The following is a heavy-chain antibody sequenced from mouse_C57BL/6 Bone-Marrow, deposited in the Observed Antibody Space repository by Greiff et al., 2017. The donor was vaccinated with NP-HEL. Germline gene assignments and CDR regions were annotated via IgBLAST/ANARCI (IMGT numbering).Heavy chain of an antibody. CDR2: ISDGGSYT. CDR1: GFTFSSYA. J-gene: IGHJ4*01. Sequence: EVQVVESGGGLVKPGGSLKLSCAASGFTFSSYAMSWVRQTPEKRLEWVATISDGGSYTYYPDNVKGRFTISRDNAKNNLYLQMSHLKSEDTAMYYCASIYYYGSPYAMDYWGQGTSVTVSS. CDR3: ASIYYYGSPYAMDY. D-gene: IGHD1-1*01. V-gene: IGHV5-4*01.